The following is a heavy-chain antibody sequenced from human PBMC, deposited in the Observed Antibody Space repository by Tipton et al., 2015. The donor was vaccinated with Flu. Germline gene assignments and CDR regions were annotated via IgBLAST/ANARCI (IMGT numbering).Heavy chain of an antibody. CDR1: GFTFSSYG. CDR3: AKDLNYGGNSGYYYYGMDV. J-gene: IGHJ6*02. CDR2: ISYDGSNK. Sequence: SLRLSCAASGFTFSSYGMHWVRQAPGKGLEWVAVISYDGSNKYYADSVKGRFTISRDNSKNALYLQMNSLRAEDTAVYYCAKDLNYGGNSGYYYYGMDVWGQGTTATVSS. D-gene: IGHD4-23*01. V-gene: IGHV3-30*18.